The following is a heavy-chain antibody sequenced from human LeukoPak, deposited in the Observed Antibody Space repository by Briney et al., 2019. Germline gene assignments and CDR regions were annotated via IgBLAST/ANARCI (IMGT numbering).Heavy chain of an antibody. CDR1: GFTFNTYS. CDR2: ISAAGHGI. CDR3: ARGEYHQDGIGYNRFDN. D-gene: IGHD5-18*01. Sequence: GGSLRLSCAASGFTFNTYSMTWVRQAPGKGLEWISHISAAGHGIYYAESVKGRFIISRDNAKNSVFLQMSSLRPEDTAVYYCARGEYHQDGIGYNRFDNWGQGALVTVSS. V-gene: IGHV3-48*01. J-gene: IGHJ4*02.